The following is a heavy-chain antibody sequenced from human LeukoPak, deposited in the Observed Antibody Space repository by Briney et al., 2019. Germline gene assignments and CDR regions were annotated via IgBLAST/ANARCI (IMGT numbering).Heavy chain of an antibody. CDR2: ISGSGGST. Sequence: GGSPRLSCAASGFTFSSYAMSWVRQAPGKGLEWVSAISGSGGSTYYADSVKGRFTISRDNSKNTLYLQMNSLRAEDTAVYYCAKVRDVDIVARRRLGVFGYWGQGTLVTVSS. CDR3: AKVRDVDIVARRRLGVFGY. V-gene: IGHV3-23*01. CDR1: GFTFSSYA. D-gene: IGHD5-12*01. J-gene: IGHJ4*02.